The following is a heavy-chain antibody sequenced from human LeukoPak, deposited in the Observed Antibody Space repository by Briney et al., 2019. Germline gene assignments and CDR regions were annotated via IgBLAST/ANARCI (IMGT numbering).Heavy chain of an antibody. J-gene: IGHJ4*02. CDR3: AHRLGAYYDLWSGQYFDY. CDR2: HYWNDDE. D-gene: IGHD3-3*01. CDR1: GFSRSTRGLG. Sequence: SGPTLLKPTPTLTLTCTFSGFSRSTRGLGVGWIRQPPGKGLEWLSLHYWNDDERYSPSPKSRLTITKDTSKNQVVLTMTNMDPVDTATYYCAHRLGAYYDLWSGQYFDYWGQGTLVTVSS. V-gene: IGHV2-5*01.